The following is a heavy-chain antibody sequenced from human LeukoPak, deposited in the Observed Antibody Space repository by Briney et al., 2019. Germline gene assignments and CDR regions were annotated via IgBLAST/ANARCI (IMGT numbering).Heavy chain of an antibody. CDR2: INPNSGGT. CDR1: GYIFTGYY. V-gene: IGHV1-2*02. CDR3: ASPVRLDAFDI. Sequence: ASVKVSCKASGYIFTGYYMHWVRQAPGQGLEWMGWINPNSGGTNYEQKFQGRVTMTRDTSISTGYMELSRLTPDDTAVYYCASPVRLDAFDIWGQGTMVTVSS. J-gene: IGHJ3*02. D-gene: IGHD3-16*01.